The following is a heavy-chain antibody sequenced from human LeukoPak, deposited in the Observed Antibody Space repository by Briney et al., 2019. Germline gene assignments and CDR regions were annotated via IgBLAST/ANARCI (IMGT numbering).Heavy chain of an antibody. V-gene: IGHV3-21*01. CDR1: GFTFTDYR. D-gene: IGHD6-6*01. J-gene: IGHJ4*02. CDR3: ARDDPSMIAALHY. CDR2: ISGTSTDI. Sequence: ESLRLSCAASGFTFTDYRMNWVRQAPGKGLEWVSSISGTSTDIYYADSVKGRFTISRDNAKNSVYLQMNSLRAEDTAVYYCARDDPSMIAALHYWGQGTLVTVSS.